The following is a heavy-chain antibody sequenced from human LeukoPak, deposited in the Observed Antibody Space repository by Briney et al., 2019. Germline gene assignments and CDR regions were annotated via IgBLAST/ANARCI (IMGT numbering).Heavy chain of an antibody. CDR3: ARQGRNSSGGQRWVDY. Sequence: SETLSLTCTVSGGSISSNYYYWGWIRQPPGKGLEWIGSIYYSGSTYYNPSLKSRVTTSVDTSKNQFSLRLSSVTAADTAVYYCARQGRNSSGGQRWVDYWGQGTLVTVSS. CDR2: IYYSGST. V-gene: IGHV4-39*01. CDR1: GGSISSNYYY. J-gene: IGHJ4*02. D-gene: IGHD6-19*01.